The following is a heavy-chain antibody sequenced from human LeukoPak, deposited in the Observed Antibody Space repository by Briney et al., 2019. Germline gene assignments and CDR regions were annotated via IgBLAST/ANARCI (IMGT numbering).Heavy chain of an antibody. CDR1: GYSLSDLS. V-gene: IGHV1-24*01. CDR3: AQQKAGYSGSPSWFDP. Sequence: ASVKVSCKVSGYSLSDLSLQWVRQAPGQGLEWMGGFNPEHTETMYSQKFQGRVTLTEDTSTDTAYMELSSLRSEDTAMYFCAQQKAGYSGSPSWFDPWGQGTLVTVSS. J-gene: IGHJ5*02. D-gene: IGHD5-12*01. CDR2: FNPEHTET.